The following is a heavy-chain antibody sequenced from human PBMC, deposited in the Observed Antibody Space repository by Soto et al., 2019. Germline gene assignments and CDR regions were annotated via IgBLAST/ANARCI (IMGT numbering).Heavy chain of an antibody. CDR1: GFTFSSYA. V-gene: IGHV3-30*04. CDR3: ARDDGHAFDI. Sequence: GGSLRLSCAASGFTFSSYAMHWVRQAPGKGLEWVAVISYDGSNKYYADSVKGRFTISRDNSKNTLYLQMNSLRAEDTAFYYCARDDGHAFDIWGQGTMVTVSS. J-gene: IGHJ3*02. CDR2: ISYDGSNK.